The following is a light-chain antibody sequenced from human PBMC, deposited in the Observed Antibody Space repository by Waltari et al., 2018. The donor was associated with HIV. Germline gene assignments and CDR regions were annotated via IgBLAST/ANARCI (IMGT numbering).Light chain of an antibody. CDR2: RNH. J-gene: IGLJ2*01. Sequence: SVLTQPPSASGTPGQRVTISCSGSSSNIGSHYVFWYQQLPRTAPKLLMHRNHQRPSGVPDRFSDSTSGTSASLAISGLRSEDEADYYCATWDDSLSGVLFGGGTNLTVL. CDR1: SSNIGSHY. V-gene: IGLV1-47*01. CDR3: ATWDDSLSGVL.